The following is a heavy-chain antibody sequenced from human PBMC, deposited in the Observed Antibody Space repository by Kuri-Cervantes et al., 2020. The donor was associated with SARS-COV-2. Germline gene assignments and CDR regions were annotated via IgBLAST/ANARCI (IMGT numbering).Heavy chain of an antibody. CDR2: IYHSGST. V-gene: IGHV4-59*08. J-gene: IGHJ4*02. Sequence: GSLRLSCTVSGGSISSYYWSWIRQPPGKGLEWIGSIYHSGSTYYNPSLKSRVTISVDTSKNQFSLKLSSVTAADTAVYYCARALTGEVDDYWGQGTLVTVSS. CDR3: ARALTGEVDDY. CDR1: GGSISSYY. D-gene: IGHD3-10*01.